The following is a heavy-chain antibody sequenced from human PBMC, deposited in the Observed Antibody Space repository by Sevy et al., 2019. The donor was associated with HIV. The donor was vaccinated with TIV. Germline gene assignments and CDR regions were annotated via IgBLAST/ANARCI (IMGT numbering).Heavy chain of an antibody. CDR3: ATDIRYSYGRGMDV. V-gene: IGHV3-9*01. D-gene: IGHD3-10*01. J-gene: IGHJ6*02. CDR1: GFTFDEFA. Sequence: GGSLRLSCAASGFTFDEFAMHWVRQVPGKGLEWVSGINWDSGAIGCADSVKGRFTTSRDNAKKSLYLQMNSLRGEDTALYYCATDIRYSYGRGMDVWGQGTTVTVSS. CDR2: INWDSGAI.